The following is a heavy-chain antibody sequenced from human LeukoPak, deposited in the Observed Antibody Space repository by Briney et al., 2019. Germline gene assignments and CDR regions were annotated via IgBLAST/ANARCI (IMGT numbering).Heavy chain of an antibody. Sequence: GGSLRLSCAASGSTFSSYEMNWVRQAPGKGLEWVLYISSSGSTIYYADSVKGRFTISRDNAKNSLYLQMNSLRAEDTAVYYCARASYSSGWYGGFFDYWGQGTLVTVSS. J-gene: IGHJ4*02. CDR1: GSTFSSYE. V-gene: IGHV3-48*03. CDR2: ISSSGSTI. CDR3: ARASYSSGWYGGFFDY. D-gene: IGHD6-19*01.